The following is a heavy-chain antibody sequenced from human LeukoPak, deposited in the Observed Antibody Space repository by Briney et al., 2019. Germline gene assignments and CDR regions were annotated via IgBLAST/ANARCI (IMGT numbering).Heavy chain of an antibody. Sequence: SETLSLTCTVSVGSISSSSYYWGWIRQPPGKGLEWIGSIYYSGSTYYNPSLKSRVTISVDTSKNQFSLKLSSVTAADTAVYYCARQTLLRYFDWLPRSFDYWGQGTLVTVSS. V-gene: IGHV4-39*01. D-gene: IGHD3-9*01. CDR3: ARQTLLRYFDWLPRSFDY. CDR2: IYYSGST. J-gene: IGHJ4*02. CDR1: VGSISSSSYY.